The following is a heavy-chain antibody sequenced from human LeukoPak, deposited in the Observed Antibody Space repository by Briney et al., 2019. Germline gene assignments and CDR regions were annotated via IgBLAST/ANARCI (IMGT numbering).Heavy chain of an antibody. CDR3: AKYYYDGSGYYDAAPLDS. Sequence: PGGSLRLSCAGSGFTFSTYAMSWVRQAPGKGLEWVSSISDNGYTTYYADSVRGRFTISRDNSKNTVYLQMIGLRGEDTAVYFCAKYYYDGSGYYDAAPLDSWGQGTLVTVFS. CDR2: ISDNGYTT. J-gene: IGHJ4*02. CDR1: GFTFSTYA. V-gene: IGHV3-23*01. D-gene: IGHD3-22*01.